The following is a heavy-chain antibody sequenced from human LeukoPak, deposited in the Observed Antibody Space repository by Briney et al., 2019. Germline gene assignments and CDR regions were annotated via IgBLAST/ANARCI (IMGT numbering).Heavy chain of an antibody. CDR3: ARPSRGSGSRRFDY. CDR2: INHSGST. CDR1: GGSFSGYY. D-gene: IGHD3-10*01. Sequence: SETLSLTCAVYGGSFSGYYWSWIRQPPGKGLEWIGEINHSGSTNYNPSLKSRVTISVDTSKNQFSLKLSSVTAADTAVYYCARPSRGSGSRRFDYWGQGTLVTVSS. V-gene: IGHV4-34*01. J-gene: IGHJ4*02.